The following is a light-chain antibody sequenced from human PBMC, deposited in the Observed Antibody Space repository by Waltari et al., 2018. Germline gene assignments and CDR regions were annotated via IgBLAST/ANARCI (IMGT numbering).Light chain of an antibody. CDR2: SGS. V-gene: IGKV2-28*01. CDR3: MQALQTPLT. J-gene: IGKJ4*01. Sequence: DVVMTQSPLFLPVTPGEPASISCRSSQTLLNSNGYNYLDWFLQKPGLSPQLLIYSGSNRASGVPDRFSGSGSGTDFTLKISRVEAEDVGIYYCMQALQTPLTFGGGTKVEIK. CDR1: QTLLNSNGYNY.